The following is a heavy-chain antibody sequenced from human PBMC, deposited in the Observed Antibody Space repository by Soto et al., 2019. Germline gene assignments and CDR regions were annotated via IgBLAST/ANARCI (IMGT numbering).Heavy chain of an antibody. V-gene: IGHV3-23*01. J-gene: IGHJ6*03. CDR3: AKVGGDNNAYQYYYYMAV. CDR2: ISGGGERT. Sequence: HPGGSLRLSCAASGFTFSSYAMSWVRQAPGKGLERVSAISGGGERTYYADSVKGRFTISRDNSKNTVYLQMNSLRAEDTAVYYCAKVGGDNNAYQYYYYMAVWGKGTTVTAP. D-gene: IGHD1-1*01. CDR1: GFTFSSYA.